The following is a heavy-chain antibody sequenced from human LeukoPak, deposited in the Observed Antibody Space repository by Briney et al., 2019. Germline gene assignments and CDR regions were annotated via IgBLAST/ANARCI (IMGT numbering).Heavy chain of an antibody. V-gene: IGHV4-34*01. CDR1: GGSFSGYY. CDR3: ARVPYYYDSSGYPHFDY. D-gene: IGHD3-22*01. CDR2: INHSGST. Sequence: SETLSLTCAVYGGSFSGYYWSWIRQPPGKGLEWIGEINHSGSTNYNPSLKSRVTISVDTSKNQFSLKLSSVTAADTAVYYCARVPYYYDSSGYPHFDYWGQGTLVTVSS. J-gene: IGHJ4*02.